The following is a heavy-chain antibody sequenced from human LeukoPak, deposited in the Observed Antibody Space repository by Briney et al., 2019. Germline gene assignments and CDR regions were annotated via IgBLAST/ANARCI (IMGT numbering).Heavy chain of an antibody. CDR1: GFTVSSNY. Sequence: GGSLRLSCAASGFTVSSNYMSWVRQAPGKGLEWVSFIYSGGSTYYADSVKGRFTISRDNSKNTLYLQMNSLRAEDTAGYYCARRYGSGWYDYWGQGTLVTVSS. CDR3: ARRYGSGWYDY. J-gene: IGHJ4*02. V-gene: IGHV3-53*01. D-gene: IGHD6-19*01. CDR2: IYSGGST.